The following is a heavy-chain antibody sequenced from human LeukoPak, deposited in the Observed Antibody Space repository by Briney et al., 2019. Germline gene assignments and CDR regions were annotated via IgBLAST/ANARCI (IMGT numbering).Heavy chain of an antibody. CDR3: ARGPYSSGWYGLDY. CDR1: GYTFTYYY. V-gene: IGHV1-46*01. J-gene: IGHJ4*02. CDR2: INPSGGST. D-gene: IGHD6-19*01. Sequence: ASVKVSCKASGYTFTYYYIYWVRQAPGQGLEWMGLINPSGGSTRYAQNFQGRVTMTRDTSTSTVSMELSSLRSEGTAMYYCARGPYSSGWYGLDYWGQGTLVTVSS.